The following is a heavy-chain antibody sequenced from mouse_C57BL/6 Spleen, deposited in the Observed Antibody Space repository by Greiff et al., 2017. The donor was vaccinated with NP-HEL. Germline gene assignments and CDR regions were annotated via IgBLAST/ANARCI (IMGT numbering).Heavy chain of an antibody. J-gene: IGHJ3*01. D-gene: IGHD2-4*01. Sequence: VQLKQSGAELVRPGASVKLSCTASGFNIKDDYMHWVKQRPEQGLEWIGWIDPENGDTEYASKFQGKATITADKSSNTAYLQLSSLTSEDTAVYYCTFYYDYDGGFAYWGQGTLVTVSA. CDR1: GFNIKDDY. CDR2: IDPENGDT. V-gene: IGHV14-4*01. CDR3: TFYYDYDGGFAY.